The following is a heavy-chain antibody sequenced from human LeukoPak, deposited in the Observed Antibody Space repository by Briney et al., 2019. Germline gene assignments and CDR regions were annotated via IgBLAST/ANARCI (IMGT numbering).Heavy chain of an antibody. CDR2: IYYSGST. V-gene: IGHV4-39*07. CDR1: GCSISSSSYY. Sequence: SETLSRTCTVSGCSISSSSYYWGWIRQPPGKGLEWIGSIYYSGSTYYNPSRKSRVTISVDTSKTQSSLKLSSVTAADTAVYYCARELTGDGAFDIWGPGTMVTVSS. D-gene: IGHD7-27*01. J-gene: IGHJ3*02. CDR3: ARELTGDGAFDI.